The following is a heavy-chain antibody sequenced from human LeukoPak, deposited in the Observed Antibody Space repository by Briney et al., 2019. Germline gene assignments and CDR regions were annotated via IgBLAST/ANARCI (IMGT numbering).Heavy chain of an antibody. CDR2: IYYSWST. V-gene: IGHV4-39*01. CDR3: ASSVPPVAFDY. J-gene: IGHJ4*02. Sequence: SETLSLTCTVSGGSISSSSYYWAWIRQPPGRGLEWIGSIYYSWSTYYSPSLNSRVTISVDTSKNQFSLKQSSVTAADTAVYYCASSVPPVAFDYWGQGTLVTVSS. CDR1: GGSISSSSYY. D-gene: IGHD2-15*01.